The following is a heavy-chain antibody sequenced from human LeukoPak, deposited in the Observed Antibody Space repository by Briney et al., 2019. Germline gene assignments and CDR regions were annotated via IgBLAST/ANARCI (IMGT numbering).Heavy chain of an antibody. V-gene: IGHV3-13*01. CDR1: GFTFSSYD. CDR3: ARGRGDDCSSTSCYHLFDY. CDR2: IGTAGDT. J-gene: IGHJ4*02. D-gene: IGHD2-2*01. Sequence: GGSLRLSCAASGFTFSSYDMHWVRQATGKGLEWVSAIGTAGDTYYPGSVKGRFTISRENAKNSLYLQMNSLRAGDTAVYYCARGRGDDCSSTSCYHLFDYWGQGTLVTASS.